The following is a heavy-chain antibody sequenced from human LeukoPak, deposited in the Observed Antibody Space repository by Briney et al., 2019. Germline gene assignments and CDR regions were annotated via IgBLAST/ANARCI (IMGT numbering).Heavy chain of an antibody. D-gene: IGHD3-22*01. CDR3: AREGIYYDSSGYLW. CDR1: GFTFSSYW. V-gene: IGHV3-7*01. Sequence: QPGGSLRLSCAASGFTFSSYWMSWVRQAPGKGLEWVANIKQDGSEKYYVDSVKGRFTISRDNAKNSLYLQMNSLRAEDTAVYYCAREGIYYDSSGYLWWGQGTLVTVSS. J-gene: IGHJ4*02. CDR2: IKQDGSEK.